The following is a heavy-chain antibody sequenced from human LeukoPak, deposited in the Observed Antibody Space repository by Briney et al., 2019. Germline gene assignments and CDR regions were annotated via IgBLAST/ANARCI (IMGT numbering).Heavy chain of an antibody. J-gene: IGHJ6*02. CDR1: GFTFDDYA. V-gene: IGHV3-43*02. CDR2: ISGDGGGT. CDR3: AKLDHYYYGMDV. D-gene: IGHD6-6*01. Sequence: QSGGSLRLSCAVSGFTFDDYAMHWVRQAPGKGLEWVSLISGDGGGTYYADSVKGRFTISRDNSKNFLFLQMNSLRTEDTALYYCAKLDHYYYGMDVWGQGTTVTVSS.